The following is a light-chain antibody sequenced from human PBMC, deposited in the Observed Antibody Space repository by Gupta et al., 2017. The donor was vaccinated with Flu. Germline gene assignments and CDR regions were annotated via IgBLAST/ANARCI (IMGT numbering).Light chain of an antibody. J-gene: IGLJ2*01. V-gene: IGLV2-14*01. Sequence: QSALTQPAAVSGSPGQSITIPCTGTSSDVGGYSYVSWYQQHPGKAPKLMIYEVSNRPSGVSNRFSGSKSGNTASLTISGLQAEDEADYYCSSYTSSVVVFGGGTKLTVL. CDR3: SSYTSSVVV. CDR2: EVS. CDR1: SSDVGGYSY.